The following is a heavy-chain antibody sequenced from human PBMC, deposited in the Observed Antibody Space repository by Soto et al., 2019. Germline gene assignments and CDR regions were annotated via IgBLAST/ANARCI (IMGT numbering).Heavy chain of an antibody. D-gene: IGHD5-12*01. CDR1: RGTFSSYT. CDR3: ARDPPSVATGF. CDR2: IIPILGIA. J-gene: IGHJ4*02. V-gene: IGHV1-69*04. Sequence: SVKVSCKASRGTFSSYTISWVRQAPGQGLEWMGRIIPILGIANYAQKFQGRVTITADKSTSTAYMELSSLRSEDTAVYYCARDPPSVATGFWGQGTLVTVSS.